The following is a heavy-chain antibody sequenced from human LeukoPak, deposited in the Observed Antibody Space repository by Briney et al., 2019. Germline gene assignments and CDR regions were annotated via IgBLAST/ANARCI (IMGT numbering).Heavy chain of an antibody. CDR1: GFTFSSYA. V-gene: IGHV3-7*01. J-gene: IGHJ3*02. D-gene: IGHD2-8*01. CDR2: IKQDGSEK. CDR3: ARVGIVLMVYAGAFDI. Sequence: PGGSLRLSCAASGFTFSSYAMSWVRQAPGKGLEWVANIKQDGSEKYYVDSVKGRFTISRDNAKNSLYLQMNSLRAEDTAVYYCARVGIVLMVYAGAFDIWGQGTMVTVSS.